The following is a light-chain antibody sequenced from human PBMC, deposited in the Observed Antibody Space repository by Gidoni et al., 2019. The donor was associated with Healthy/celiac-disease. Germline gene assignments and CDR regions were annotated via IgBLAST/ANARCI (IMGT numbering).Light chain of an antibody. CDR1: QSISSW. V-gene: IGKV1-5*03. J-gene: IGKJ4*01. CDR3: QQYNSYPLT. CDR2: KAS. Sequence: SVGDRVTITCRASQSISSWLAWYQQKPGKAPKLLTYKASSLESGVPSSFSGSGSGTEFTLTISSLQPDDVATYYCQQYNSYPLTFGGGTKVEIK.